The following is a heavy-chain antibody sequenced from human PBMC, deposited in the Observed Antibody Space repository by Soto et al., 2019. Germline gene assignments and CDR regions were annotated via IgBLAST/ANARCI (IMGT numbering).Heavy chain of an antibody. V-gene: IGHV1-18*01. D-gene: IGHD6-19*01. CDR3: ARYSSGWKNFDY. Sequence: QVQLVQSGAEVKKPGASVKVSCQASGYTFTSYDISWVRQAPGQGLEWMGWISVYNGNTKYVQKFQGRVTMTTDTSTSTAYMELRGLRSDDTAVYYCARYSSGWKNFDYWGQGTLVTVSS. CDR2: ISVYNGNT. J-gene: IGHJ4*02. CDR1: GYTFTSYD.